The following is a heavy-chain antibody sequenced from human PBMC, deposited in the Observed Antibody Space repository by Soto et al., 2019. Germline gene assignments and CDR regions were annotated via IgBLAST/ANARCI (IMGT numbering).Heavy chain of an antibody. CDR3: ALTGGGMAARPLEY. Sequence: QVQLVQSGGEVKKPGASVEVSCRTSGYMFTTYGMSWVRQAPGQGLEWMAWISAYNGNKKYAQKFQGRVTMTTDTSTSTVSMELRNLTSDDTGTYFCALTGGGMAARPLEYWCQGTLVTVSS. CDR1: GYMFTTYG. J-gene: IGHJ4*02. D-gene: IGHD6-6*01. CDR2: ISAYNGNK. V-gene: IGHV1-18*04.